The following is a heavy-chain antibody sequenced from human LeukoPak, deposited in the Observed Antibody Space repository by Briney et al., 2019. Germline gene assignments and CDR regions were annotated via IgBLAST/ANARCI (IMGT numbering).Heavy chain of an antibody. CDR2: ISADGSST. CDR1: GFSISNYW. V-gene: IGHV3-74*01. D-gene: IGHD2/OR15-2a*01. J-gene: IGHJ5*02. Sequence: PGGSLRLSCAASGFSISNYWMHWVRQLPGTGLVWVSRISADGSSTNYADSVKGRFTISRDNAKNTLYLQMNSLRAEDTAVYYCVSFLGESASWGQGTLVTVSS. CDR3: VSFLGESAS.